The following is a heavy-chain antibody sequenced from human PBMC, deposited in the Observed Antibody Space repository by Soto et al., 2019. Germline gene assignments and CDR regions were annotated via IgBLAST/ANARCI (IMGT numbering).Heavy chain of an antibody. V-gene: IGHV4-59*01. CDR3: ARAYGDYEPIYFDY. D-gene: IGHD4-17*01. CDR2: IYYSGST. CDR1: GGSISSYY. J-gene: IGHJ4*02. Sequence: PSETLSLTCTVSGGSISSYYWSWIRQPPGKGLEWIGYIYYSGSTNYNPSLKSRVTISVDTSKNQFSLKLSSVTAADTAVYYCARAYGDYEPIYFDYWGQGTLVTVSS.